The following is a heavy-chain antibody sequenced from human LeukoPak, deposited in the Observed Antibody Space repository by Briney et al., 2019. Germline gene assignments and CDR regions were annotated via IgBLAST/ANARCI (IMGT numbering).Heavy chain of an antibody. D-gene: IGHD5-12*01. J-gene: IGHJ5*02. CDR2: ITASSTTL. V-gene: IGHV3-48*03. Sequence: GGSLRLSCAASGFSFSNYEMNWVRQAPAKGLEWISYITASSTTLYYADSVKGRFTISRDNGKNSLYLQMNGLRGEDTAVYYCAKGPGARGHFNWFDPWGQGTLVTVSS. CDR3: AKGPGARGHFNWFDP. CDR1: GFSFSNYE.